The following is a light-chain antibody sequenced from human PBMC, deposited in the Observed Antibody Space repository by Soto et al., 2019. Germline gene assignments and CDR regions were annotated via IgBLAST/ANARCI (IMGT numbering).Light chain of an antibody. CDR3: CSYAGSTTSYV. CDR1: SSDVGTYVL. J-gene: IGLJ1*01. V-gene: IGLV2-23*01. CDR2: EGT. Sequence: SVLTQPASVSGSPGQSITVSCTVPSSDVGTYVLVSWYQQHPGRPPKLIIFEGTKRPSGLSNRFSGSQSGNTASLTISGLQAEDEADYYCCSYAGSTTSYVFGPGTKVTVL.